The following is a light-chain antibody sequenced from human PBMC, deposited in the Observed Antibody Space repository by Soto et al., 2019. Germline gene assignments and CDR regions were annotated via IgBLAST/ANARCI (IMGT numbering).Light chain of an antibody. J-gene: IGKJ1*01. Sequence: IHMTQSPSTLSTSVGDRITIACRASQSISSWLAGYQQKPGKAPRLLIYKAASLESGVPSRFSGSGSGTEFTLTISSLQPDDFATYYCQQYNSYSTTFGQGTKVDIK. V-gene: IGKV1-5*03. CDR3: QQYNSYSTT. CDR1: QSISSW. CDR2: KAA.